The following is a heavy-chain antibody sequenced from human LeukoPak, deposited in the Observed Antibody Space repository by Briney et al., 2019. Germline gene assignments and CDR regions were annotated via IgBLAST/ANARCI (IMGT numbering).Heavy chain of an antibody. V-gene: IGHV1-8*01. CDR1: GYTFTSYD. CDR2: MNPNSGNT. Sequence: GASVKVSCKASGYTFTSYDINWVRQATGQGLEWMGWMNPNSGNTGYAQKFQGRVTMTRNTSISTAYMELSSLRSEDTAVYYCARVKTRSVPHYYYGMDVWGQGTTVTVSS. CDR3: ARVKTRSVPHYYYGMDV. J-gene: IGHJ6*02. D-gene: IGHD3-3*01.